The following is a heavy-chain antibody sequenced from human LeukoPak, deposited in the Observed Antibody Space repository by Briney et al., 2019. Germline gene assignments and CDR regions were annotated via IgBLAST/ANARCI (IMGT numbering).Heavy chain of an antibody. V-gene: IGHV4-39*07. CDR3: ARFEVVAGSFWFDP. D-gene: IGHD6-19*01. J-gene: IGHJ5*02. Sequence: SETLSLTCTVSGGSISSSSYYWGRIRQPPGKGLEWIGSIYYSGSTYYNPSLKSRVTISVDTSKNQFSLNLSSVTAADTALYYCARFEVVAGSFWFDPWGQGTLVTVSS. CDR2: IYYSGST. CDR1: GGSISSSSYY.